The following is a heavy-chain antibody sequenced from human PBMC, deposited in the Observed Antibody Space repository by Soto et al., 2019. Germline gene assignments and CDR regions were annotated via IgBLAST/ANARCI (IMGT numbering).Heavy chain of an antibody. CDR3: ARAARRGFYYYYGMDV. CDR2: ISSSGSTI. D-gene: IGHD6-6*01. Sequence: GGSLRLSCAASGFTFSSYEMNWVRQAPGKGLEWVSYISSSGSTIYYADSVKGRFTISRDNAKNSLYLQMNNLRAEDTAVYYCARAARRGFYYYYGMDVWGQGTTVTVSS. V-gene: IGHV3-48*03. J-gene: IGHJ6*02. CDR1: GFTFSSYE.